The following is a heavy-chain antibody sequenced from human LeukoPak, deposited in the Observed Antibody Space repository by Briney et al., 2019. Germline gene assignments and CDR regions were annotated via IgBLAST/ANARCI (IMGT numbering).Heavy chain of an antibody. Sequence: SETLSLTCAVSGYSMSSGYYWGWIRQPPGKGLEWIGSIYHSGSTYYNPSLKSRVTISVDTSKNQFSLKLSSVTAADTAVYYCARVLWFGEFRYYFDYWGQGTLVTVSS. CDR3: ARVLWFGEFRYYFDY. V-gene: IGHV4-38-2*01. J-gene: IGHJ4*02. CDR2: IYHSGST. D-gene: IGHD3-10*01. CDR1: GYSMSSGYY.